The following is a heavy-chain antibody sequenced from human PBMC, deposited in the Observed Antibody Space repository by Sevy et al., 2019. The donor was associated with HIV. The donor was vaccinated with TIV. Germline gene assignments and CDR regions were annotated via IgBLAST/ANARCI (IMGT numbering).Heavy chain of an antibody. V-gene: IGHV4-59*01. D-gene: IGHD5-12*01. CDR1: YGPISAYY. J-gene: IGHJ5*02. Sequence: GSLRLSCSVSYGPISAYYWNWIRQSPGKGLEWIGYIHYSGSTNYNPSLKSRVTMSLDTSKNQFSLQLTSVTAADTALYYCTRAPPVRSGDDSLNWFDPWGQGTLVTVSS. CDR3: TRAPPVRSGDDSLNWFDP. CDR2: IHYSGST.